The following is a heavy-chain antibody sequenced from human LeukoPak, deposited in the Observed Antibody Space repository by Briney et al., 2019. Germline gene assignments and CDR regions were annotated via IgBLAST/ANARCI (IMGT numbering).Heavy chain of an antibody. D-gene: IGHD3-16*01. J-gene: IGHJ5*02. CDR3: ASGVIYSQRLGWFDP. Sequence: ASVKVSCKVSGYTLTELSMHWVRQAPGKGLEWMGGFDPEDGETIYAQKFQGRVTMTEDTSTDTAYMELSSLRSEDTAVYYCASGVIYSQRLGWFDPWGQGTLVTVSS. CDR2: FDPEDGET. CDR1: GYTLTELS. V-gene: IGHV1-24*01.